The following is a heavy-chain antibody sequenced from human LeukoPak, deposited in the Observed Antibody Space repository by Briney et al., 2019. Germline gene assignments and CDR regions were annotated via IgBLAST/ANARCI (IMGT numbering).Heavy chain of an antibody. CDR1: GGSFSGYY. CDR3: ARTNYGGNYGFDY. D-gene: IGHD4-23*01. J-gene: IGHJ4*02. CDR2: IIHSGNT. V-gene: IGHV4-34*12. Sequence: SETLSLTCAVYGGSFSGYYWSWIRQPPGKGLEWIGEIIHSGNTNYNPSLKSRVTISVDTSKSQFSLKLSSVTAADTAVYYCARTNYGGNYGFDYWGQGTLVTVSS.